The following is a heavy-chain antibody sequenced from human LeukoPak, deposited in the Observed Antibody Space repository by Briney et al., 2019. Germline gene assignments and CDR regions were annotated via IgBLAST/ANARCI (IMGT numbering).Heavy chain of an antibody. V-gene: IGHV5-51*01. CDR3: VRHGLGSSWFGFDY. Sequence: NSGESLKFSCKGSGYTFTTYWIGWVRQMPGKGLEWMGIIYPGDSDPRYSPSFQGQVTISADKSISTAYLQWSSLKASDSAMYYCVRHGLGSSWFGFDYWGQGTPVTVSS. CDR1: GYTFTTYW. CDR2: IYPGDSDP. J-gene: IGHJ4*02. D-gene: IGHD6-13*01.